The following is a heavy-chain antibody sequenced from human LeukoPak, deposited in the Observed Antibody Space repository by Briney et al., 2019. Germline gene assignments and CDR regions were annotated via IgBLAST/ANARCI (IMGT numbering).Heavy chain of an antibody. CDR2: IPYDGSNK. CDR1: GFTFSSYG. V-gene: IGHV3-30*02. CDR3: AKAYTPYYYDSSGT. D-gene: IGHD3-22*01. Sequence: PGRSLRLSCAASGFTFSSYGMHWVRQAPGKGLEWVAFIPYDGSNKYYADSVKGRFTISRDNSKNTLYLQMNSLRAEDTAVYYCAKAYTPYYYDSSGTWGQGTLVTVSS. J-gene: IGHJ5*02.